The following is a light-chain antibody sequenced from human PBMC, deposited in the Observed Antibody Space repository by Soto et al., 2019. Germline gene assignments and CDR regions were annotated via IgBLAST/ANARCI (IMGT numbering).Light chain of an antibody. CDR3: QSYDSSLSGVV. Sequence: QSVLTQPPSVSGAPGQRVTISCTGSSSNIGAGYNVHWYQQLPGTAPKLLIYVNSNRPSGVPDRFSGSKSGTSASLAITGLQAEDEADYYCQSYDSSLSGVVFVGGTKLTVL. V-gene: IGLV1-40*01. CDR2: VNS. J-gene: IGLJ2*01. CDR1: SSNIGAGYN.